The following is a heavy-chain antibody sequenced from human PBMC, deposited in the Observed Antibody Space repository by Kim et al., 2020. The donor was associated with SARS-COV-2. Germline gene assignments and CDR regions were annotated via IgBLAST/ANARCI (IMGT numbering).Heavy chain of an antibody. CDR1: GYSLTSYW. CDR3: AGEINYYDSSGPPYYYYGMDV. Sequence: GESLKISCKGSGYSLTSYWISWVRQMPGKGLEWMGRIDPSDSHTNYSPSFQGHVTISADKSISTAYLQWGSLKASDTAMYYCAGEINYYDSSGPPYYYYGMDVWGQGTTVTVSS. D-gene: IGHD3-22*01. J-gene: IGHJ6*02. V-gene: IGHV5-10-1*01. CDR2: IDPSDSHT.